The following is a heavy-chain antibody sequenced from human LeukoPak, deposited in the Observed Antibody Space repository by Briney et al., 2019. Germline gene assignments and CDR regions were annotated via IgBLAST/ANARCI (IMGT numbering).Heavy chain of an antibody. CDR2: ISGSGGST. J-gene: IGHJ4*02. CDR1: GFTFSSYA. CDR3: AKSYYYDSSGYLFLFDY. D-gene: IGHD3-22*01. V-gene: IGHV3-23*01. Sequence: GGSLRLSCAASGFTFSSYAMSWVRQAPGKGLEWVSAISGSGGSTYYADSVKGRFTISRDNSRNTLYLQMNSLRAEDTAVYYCAKSYYYDSSGYLFLFDYWGQGTLVTVSS.